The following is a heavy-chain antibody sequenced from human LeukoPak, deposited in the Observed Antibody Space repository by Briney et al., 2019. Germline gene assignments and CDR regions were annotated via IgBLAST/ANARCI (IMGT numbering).Heavy chain of an antibody. CDR2: IKQDGSEK. D-gene: IGHD2-15*01. V-gene: IGHV3-7*01. Sequence: GGSLRLSCAASGFTFSSYWMSWVRQAPGKGLEWVANIKQDGSEKYYVDSVKGRFTISRDNAKNSLYLQMNSLRAEDTAVYYCARGLYCSGGSCSYYYYGMDVWGQGTTVTVSS. CDR3: ARGLYCSGGSCSYYYYGMDV. CDR1: GFTFSSYW. J-gene: IGHJ6*02.